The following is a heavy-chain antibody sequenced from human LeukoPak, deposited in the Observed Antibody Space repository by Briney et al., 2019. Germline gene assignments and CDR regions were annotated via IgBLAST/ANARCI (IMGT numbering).Heavy chain of an antibody. D-gene: IGHD6-13*01. V-gene: IGHV1-2*02. J-gene: IGHJ4*02. Sequence: ASVKVSCKASGYTFTGYYMHWVRQAPGQGLEWMGWINPNSGGTNYAQKFQGRVTITADESTSTAYMELSSLRSEDTAVYYCARGSSSWPPDYWGQGTLVTVSS. CDR1: GYTFTGYY. CDR2: INPNSGGT. CDR3: ARGSSSWPPDY.